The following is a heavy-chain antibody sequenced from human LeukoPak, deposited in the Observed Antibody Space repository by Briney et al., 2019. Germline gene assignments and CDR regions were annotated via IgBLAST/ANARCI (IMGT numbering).Heavy chain of an antibody. J-gene: IGHJ4*02. CDR3: ARGHVPDY. CDR1: GFTFSSYE. CDR2: ISSSGSTT. Sequence: PGGSLRLSCAASGFTFSSYEMNWVRQAPGKGLERVSYISSSGSTTYYADSVKGRFTISRDNAKNSLYLQMNSLRAEDTAVYYCARGHVPDYWGQGTLVIVSS. V-gene: IGHV3-48*03.